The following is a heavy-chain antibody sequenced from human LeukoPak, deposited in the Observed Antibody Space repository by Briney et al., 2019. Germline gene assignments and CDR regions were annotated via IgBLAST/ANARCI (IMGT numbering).Heavy chain of an antibody. Sequence: GGSLRLSCAGSGFTFTTYWMSWVRQAPGKGLEWVANIKQDGTERYYVDSVKGRFTISRDNVKNSLYLQMNSLRVEDTAVYYCAKVAKYYYGSETYYFFEHWGQGTPVTASS. CDR2: IKQDGTER. CDR1: GFTFTTYW. D-gene: IGHD3-10*01. J-gene: IGHJ4*02. CDR3: AKVAKYYYGSETYYFFEH. V-gene: IGHV3-7*01.